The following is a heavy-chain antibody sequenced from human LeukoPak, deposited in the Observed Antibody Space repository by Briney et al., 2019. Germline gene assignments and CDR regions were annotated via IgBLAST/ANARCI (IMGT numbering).Heavy chain of an antibody. V-gene: IGHV3-23*01. CDR1: GFTFSTYA. CDR3: AKEAFNWLRSHYYGVDV. CDR2: ISFSGGST. J-gene: IGHJ6*02. D-gene: IGHD5-12*01. Sequence: GGSLRLSCAASGFTFSTYAMSWVRQAPGKGLEWVSAISFSGGSTHYAESVKGRFTISRDNSKNTLYLQMNSLRAEDAAVYYCAKEAFNWLRSHYYGVDVWGQGTTVTVSS.